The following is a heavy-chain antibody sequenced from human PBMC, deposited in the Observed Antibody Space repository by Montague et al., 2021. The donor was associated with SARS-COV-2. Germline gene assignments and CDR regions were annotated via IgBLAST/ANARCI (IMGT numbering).Heavy chain of an antibody. CDR2: IYHSGSN. V-gene: IGHV4-4*02. Sequence: SETLSLTCAVSGGSISSSNWWCWVRQPPGKGLEWIGGIYHSGSNYYHPSLNSRATISVDKSKHQFSLKLSAVTAADTVVYYGARDRRSWFPPYYYGMDVWGQGTTVTVSS. CDR1: GGSISSSNW. CDR3: ARDRRSWFPPYYYGMDV. D-gene: IGHD6-13*01. J-gene: IGHJ6*02.